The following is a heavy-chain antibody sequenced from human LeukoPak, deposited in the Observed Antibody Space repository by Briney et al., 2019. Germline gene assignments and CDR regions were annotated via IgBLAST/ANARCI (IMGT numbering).Heavy chain of an antibody. CDR2: INPNSGGT. Sequence: ASVKVSCKGSGYTFTGYYMHWVRQAPGQGLEWMGWINPNSGGTNYAQKFQGRVTMTRDTSISTAYMELSRLRSDDTAVYYCARGHPVTYCSSTSCYYYYYGMDVWGQGTTVTVSS. CDR1: GYTFTGYY. CDR3: ARGHPVTYCSSTSCYYYYYGMDV. J-gene: IGHJ6*02. V-gene: IGHV1-2*02. D-gene: IGHD2-2*01.